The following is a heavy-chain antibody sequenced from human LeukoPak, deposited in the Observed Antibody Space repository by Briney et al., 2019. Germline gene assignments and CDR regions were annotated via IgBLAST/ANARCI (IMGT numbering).Heavy chain of an antibody. CDR2: ISAYNGNT. CDR3: ARGGAAAGKAYYYYYMDV. Sequence: ASVKVSCKASGYTFTSYGISWVRQAPGQGLEWMGWISAYNGNTNYAQKLQGRVTMTTDTSTSTAYMELRSLRSDDTAVYYCARGGAAAGKAYYYYYMDVWGKGTTVTASS. J-gene: IGHJ6*03. D-gene: IGHD6-13*01. CDR1: GYTFTSYG. V-gene: IGHV1-18*01.